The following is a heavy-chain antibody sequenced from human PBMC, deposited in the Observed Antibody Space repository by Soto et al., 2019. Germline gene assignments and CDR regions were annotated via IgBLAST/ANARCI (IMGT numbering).Heavy chain of an antibody. J-gene: IGHJ4*02. CDR3: VRRLTTTVTAMGY. CDR1: GFTFSSYA. D-gene: IGHD4-17*01. Sequence: QLQLEESGGGVVQPGRSLRLSCKGSGFTFSSYAIQWVRQAPGKGLEWVAAISDDGTNKHTADSVKGRFTISRDNSRNTVYLQVNSLRVEDTAVYYCVRRLTTTVTAMGYWGQGTPVTVSS. CDR2: ISDDGTNK. V-gene: IGHV3-30-3*01.